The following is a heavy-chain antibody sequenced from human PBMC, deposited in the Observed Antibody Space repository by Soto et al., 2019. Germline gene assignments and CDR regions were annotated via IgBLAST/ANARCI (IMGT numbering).Heavy chain of an antibody. V-gene: IGHV4-59*02. D-gene: IGHD3-22*01. CDR2: IYYTGIT. Sequence: QVQLRESGPGLVKPSETLSLTCPVSGGSVSGYYWNWIRQPPGKGLEWIGYIYYTGITNYNPSLKSRVTMSVDTSKNQFSLHLDSVTAEDTAIYFCARAHLINFDSLGYRFYVDFVGRGSLVTVSS. CDR3: ARAHLINFDSLGYRFYVDF. J-gene: IGHJ4*02. CDR1: GGSVSGYY.